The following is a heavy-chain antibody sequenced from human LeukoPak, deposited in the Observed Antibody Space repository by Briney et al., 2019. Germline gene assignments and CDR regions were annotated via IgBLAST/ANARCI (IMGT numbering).Heavy chain of an antibody. CDR1: GGTFSSYT. Sequence: ASVKVSCKASGGTFSSYTISWVRQAPGQGLEWMGRIIPILGIANYAQKFQGRVTITADESTSTAYMELSSLRSEDTAVYYCARGGSSYYDFWSGYPKPSNWFDPWGQGTLVTVSS. J-gene: IGHJ5*02. CDR3: ARGGSSYYDFWSGYPKPSNWFDP. V-gene: IGHV1-69*02. CDR2: IIPILGIA. D-gene: IGHD3-3*01.